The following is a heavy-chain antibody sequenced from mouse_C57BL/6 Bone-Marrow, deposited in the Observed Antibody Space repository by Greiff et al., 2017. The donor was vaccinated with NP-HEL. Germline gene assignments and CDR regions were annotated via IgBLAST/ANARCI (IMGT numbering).Heavy chain of an antibody. J-gene: IGHJ1*03. Sequence: EVKLMESGGGLVQPGRSLRLPCATSGFTFSDFYMEWVRQAPGKGLEWIAASRNKANDYTTEYSASAKGRFIVSSHTSQSILYHQVNGLRDEDTAIYYCARNSRDWYFDVWGRGTTVTVSS. CDR2: SRNKANDYTT. D-gene: IGHD1-1*01. CDR1: GFTFSDFY. V-gene: IGHV7-1*01. CDR3: ARNSRDWYFDV.